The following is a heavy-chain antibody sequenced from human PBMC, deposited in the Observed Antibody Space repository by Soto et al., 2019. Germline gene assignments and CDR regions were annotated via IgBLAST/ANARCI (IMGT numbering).Heavy chain of an antibody. CDR3: ARSIEVAGLDY. CDR2: ISNDGSKR. CDR1: VFSFSTYA. Sequence: PVGSLRLSCATSVFSFSTYAIHCVRHAPGKWLDWVAVISNDGSKRYYAQSVKGRFTISRDNSNNTVDLQMNSLRAEDTALYYCARSIEVAGLDYWGPGTLVNVSS. J-gene: IGHJ4*02. D-gene: IGHD6-19*01. V-gene: IGHV3-30-3*01.